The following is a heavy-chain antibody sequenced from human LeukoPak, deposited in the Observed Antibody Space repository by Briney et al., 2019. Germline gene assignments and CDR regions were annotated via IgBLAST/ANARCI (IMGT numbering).Heavy chain of an antibody. CDR1: GGSISSYY. CDR3: ARGSLAYYYYSMDV. Sequence: SSETLSLTCTASGGSISSYYWSWIRRPPGKGLEWIGYIYYSGTTYYNPSLKSRVTISVDTSKNQFSLKLSSVTAADTAVYYCARGSLAYYYYSMDVWGKGTTVTVSS. V-gene: IGHV4-59*01. CDR2: IYYSGTT. D-gene: IGHD3-16*01. J-gene: IGHJ6*03.